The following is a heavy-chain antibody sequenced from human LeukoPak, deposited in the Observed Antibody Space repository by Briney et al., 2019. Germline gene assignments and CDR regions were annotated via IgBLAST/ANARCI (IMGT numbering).Heavy chain of an antibody. CDR3: ARDTKYAFDN. CDR2: VGISSGNT. V-gene: IGHV3-21*05. Sequence: GEPLRLSCADSGFPFSEQSMNKVRQAPGKRLEWISYVGISSGNTKYADSVKGRFTISGDKAKNSLYLQMNSLRVEDTAVYYCARDTKYAFDNWGQGTLVTVSS. D-gene: IGHD2-2*01. CDR1: GFPFSEQS. J-gene: IGHJ4*02.